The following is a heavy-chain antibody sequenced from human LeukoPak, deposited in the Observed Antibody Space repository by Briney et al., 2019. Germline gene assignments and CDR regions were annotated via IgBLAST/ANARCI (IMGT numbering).Heavy chain of an antibody. Sequence: GGSLGLSCAASGFTFSSYEMNWVRQAPGKGLQWVSYISSSGSTIYYADSVKGRFTISRDNAKNSLYLQMNSLRAEDTAVYYCARAPTGALGYFYYYYMDVWGKGTTVTVSS. CDR3: ARAPTGALGYFYYYYMDV. D-gene: IGHD6-13*01. CDR1: GFTFSSYE. J-gene: IGHJ6*03. V-gene: IGHV3-48*03. CDR2: ISSSGSTI.